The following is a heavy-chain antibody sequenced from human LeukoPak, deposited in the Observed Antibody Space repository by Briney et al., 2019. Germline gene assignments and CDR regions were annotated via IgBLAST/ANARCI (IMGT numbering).Heavy chain of an antibody. CDR1: GFTFSSYA. J-gene: IGHJ6*02. CDR3: ARATIGDGYNSYGMDV. CDR2: ISGSGGST. Sequence: PGGSLRLSCAASGFTFSSYAMSWVRQAPGKGLEWVSAISGSGGSTYYADSVKGRFTISRDNSKNTLYLQMNSLRAEDTAVYYCARATIGDGYNSYGMDVWGQGTTVTVSS. D-gene: IGHD5-24*01. V-gene: IGHV3-23*01.